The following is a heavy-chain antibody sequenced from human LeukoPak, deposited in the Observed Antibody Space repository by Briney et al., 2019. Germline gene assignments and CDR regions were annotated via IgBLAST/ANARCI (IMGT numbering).Heavy chain of an antibody. Sequence: GGSLRLSCAASGFTFSSYGMHWVRQAPGKGLEWVAVMWYDGSKKYYADSVKGRFTISRDNSKNTLCLQMNSLRAEDTAVYYCARGDWNYVEYWGQGTLVTVSS. CDR3: ARGDWNYVEY. CDR1: GFTFSSYG. V-gene: IGHV3-33*01. D-gene: IGHD1-1*01. CDR2: MWYDGSKK. J-gene: IGHJ4*02.